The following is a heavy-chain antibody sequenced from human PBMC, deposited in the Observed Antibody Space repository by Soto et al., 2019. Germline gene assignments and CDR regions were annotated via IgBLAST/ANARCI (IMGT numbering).Heavy chain of an antibody. CDR3: ARQGGDSFGYYFDY. CDR2: ISYSGRT. D-gene: IGHD2-21*02. V-gene: IGHV4-39*01. J-gene: IGHJ4*02. Sequence: SETLSLSCTVSGGSIRSSTYYWGWIRQPPGKGLEWIGSISYSGRTYFSPSLKSRGTISIDMSKTQFSLKLSSVSAADTAVYFCARQGGDSFGYYFDYWGQGALVTVSS. CDR1: GGSIRSSTYY.